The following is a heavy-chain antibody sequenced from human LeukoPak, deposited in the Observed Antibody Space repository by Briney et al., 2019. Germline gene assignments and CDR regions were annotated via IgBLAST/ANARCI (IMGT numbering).Heavy chain of an antibody. CDR1: GGSLSSYY. CDR2: LYYTGTT. J-gene: IGHJ2*01. CDR3: ARSKNRYFDL. V-gene: IGHV4-59*01. Sequence: PSETLSLTCSVSGGSLSSYYWTWIRQPPGKGLEWIGYLYYTGTTNYNPSLMSRVTISVDTSKNQFSLKLTSVTAADTAVYFCARSKNRYFDLWGRGTLVTVSS.